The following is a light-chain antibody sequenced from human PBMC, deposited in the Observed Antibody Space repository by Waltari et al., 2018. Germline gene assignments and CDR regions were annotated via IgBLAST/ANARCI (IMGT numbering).Light chain of an antibody. CDR1: QSVSSY. CDR3: QQRSNWPIT. V-gene: IGKV3-11*01. Sequence: EIVLTQYPATLSLSPGDRATLSCSASQSVSSYLAWYQQKPGQAPRLLIYDASNRATGIPARFSGSGSGTDFTLTISSLEPEDFAVYYCQQRSNWPITFGQGTRLEIK. CDR2: DAS. J-gene: IGKJ5*01.